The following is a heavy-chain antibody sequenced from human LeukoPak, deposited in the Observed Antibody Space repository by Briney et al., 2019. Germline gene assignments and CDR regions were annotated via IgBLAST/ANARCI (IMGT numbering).Heavy chain of an antibody. V-gene: IGHV3-53*01. CDR2: IYSGGNT. D-gene: IGHD4-17*01. CDR1: GFPVSINS. CDR3: ARRAGEYSHPYDY. J-gene: IGHJ4*02. Sequence: GGSLRLSCTVSGFPVSINSMSWVRQAPGKGLEWVSFIYSGGNTHYSDSVKGRFTISRDNSKNTLYLQMSSLRAEDTAVYYCARRAGEYSHPYDYWGQGTLVTVSS.